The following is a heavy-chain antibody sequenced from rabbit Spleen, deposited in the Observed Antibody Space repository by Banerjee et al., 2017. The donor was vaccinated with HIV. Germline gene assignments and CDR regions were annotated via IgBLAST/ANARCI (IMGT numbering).Heavy chain of an antibody. V-gene: IGHV1S40*01. J-gene: IGHJ4*01. CDR1: GFSFGSNDY. Sequence: QSLEESGGDLVKPGASLTLTCTASGFSFGSNDYMCWVRQAPGKGLEWIACINTATGKGVYASWAKGRFTISRTSSTTVTLQMTSLTAADTATYFCAGDLGVIVYRFSLWGPGTLVTVS. CDR3: AGDLGVIVYRFSL. D-gene: IGHD6-1*01. CDR2: INTATGKG.